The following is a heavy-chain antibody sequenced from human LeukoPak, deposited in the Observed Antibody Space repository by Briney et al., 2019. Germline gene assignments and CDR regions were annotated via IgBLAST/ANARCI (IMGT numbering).Heavy chain of an antibody. J-gene: IGHJ4*02. CDR2: ISWNSGSI. D-gene: IGHD4-17*01. CDR1: GFTFDDYA. Sequence: GRSLRLSCAASGFTFDDYAMHWVRQAPGKGLEWVSGISWNSGSIGYADSVKGRFTISRDNAKNSLYLQMNSLRAEDTALYYCAKASYGDCYFDYWGQGTLVTVSS. V-gene: IGHV3-9*01. CDR3: AKASYGDCYFDY.